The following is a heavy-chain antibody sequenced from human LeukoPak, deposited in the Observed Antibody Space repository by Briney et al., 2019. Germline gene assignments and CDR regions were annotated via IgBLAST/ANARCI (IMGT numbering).Heavy chain of an antibody. CDR3: ARVTSDSSGDYFAY. J-gene: IGHJ4*02. V-gene: IGHV3-21*01. CDR1: GFTFSSYS. D-gene: IGHD6-19*01. Sequence: PGGSLRLSCAASGFTFSSYSMNWVRQAPGKGLEWVSSISSSSSYIYYADSVKGRFTIPRDNAKNSLYLQMNSLRAEDTAVYDCARVTSDSSGDYFAYWGQGTLVTVSS. CDR2: ISSSSSYI.